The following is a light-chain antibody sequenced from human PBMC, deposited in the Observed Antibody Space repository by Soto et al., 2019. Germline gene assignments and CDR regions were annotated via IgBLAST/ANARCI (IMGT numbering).Light chain of an antibody. CDR3: QQYNNWSPLT. CDR2: AAS. Sequence: EIVMSQSPATLSVSPGARATLSCRASQSVSNTLAWYQQKPAQAPRLLIYAASTRATGIPARFSGSGSATEFTLTISSLQSEDFAVYYCQQYNNWSPLTFGGGTKVEIK. V-gene: IGKV3-15*01. J-gene: IGKJ4*01. CDR1: QSVSNT.